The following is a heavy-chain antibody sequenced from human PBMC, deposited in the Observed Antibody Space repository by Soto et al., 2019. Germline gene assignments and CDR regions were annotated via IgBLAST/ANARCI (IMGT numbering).Heavy chain of an antibody. J-gene: IGHJ5*02. D-gene: IGHD6-6*01. CDR1: GGSISSYY. Sequence: TCTVSGGSISSYYWSWIRQPPGKGLEWMGWINPNSGGTNYAQKFQGWVTMTRDTSISTAYMELSRLRSDDTAVYYCARASSSSPYNWFDPWGQGTLVTVSS. CDR3: ARASSSSPYNWFDP. V-gene: IGHV1-2*04. CDR2: INPNSGGT.